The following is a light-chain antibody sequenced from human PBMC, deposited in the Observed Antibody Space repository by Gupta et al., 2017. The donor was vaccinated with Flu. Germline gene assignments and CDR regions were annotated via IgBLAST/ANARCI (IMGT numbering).Light chain of an antibody. Sequence: DIVMTQPPLSLPVTPGEPASISCRSSQSRLNSNGYNYLDWYLQKPGQSPQLLIYLGSNRASGVPDRFSGSGSGTDFTLKISRVEAEDVGVYYCRQALQTPRTFGQGTKVEIK. CDR2: LGS. V-gene: IGKV2-28*01. J-gene: IGKJ1*01. CDR3: RQALQTPRT. CDR1: QSRLNSNGYNY.